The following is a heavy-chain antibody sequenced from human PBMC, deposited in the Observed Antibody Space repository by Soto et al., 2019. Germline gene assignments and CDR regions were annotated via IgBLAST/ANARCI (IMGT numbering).Heavy chain of an antibody. CDR3: AKDKMVYAIGPLFDY. V-gene: IGHV3-30*18. CDR2: ISYDGSNK. D-gene: IGHD2-8*01. CDR1: GFTFSSYG. Sequence: GGSLRLSCAASGFTFSSYGMHWVRQAPGKGLEWVAVISYDGSNKYYADSVKGRFTISRDNSKNTLYLQMNSLRAEDTALYYCAKDKMVYAIGPLFDYWGQGTLVTVSS. J-gene: IGHJ4*02.